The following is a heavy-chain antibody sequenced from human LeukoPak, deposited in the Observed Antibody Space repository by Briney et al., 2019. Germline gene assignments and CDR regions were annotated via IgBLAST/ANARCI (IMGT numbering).Heavy chain of an antibody. CDR3: ARSGSAWFDP. CDR1: GDSVSSDSAA. V-gene: IGHV6-1*01. CDR2: TCYRSTWFN. D-gene: IGHD3-10*01. J-gene: IGHJ5*02. Sequence: SQTLSLTCDISGDSVSSDSAAWNWIRQSPSRGLEWLGRTCYRSTWFNDYAVSVKSRITINPDTSKNQFSLQLSSVTPEDTAVYFCARSGSAWFDPWGQGTLVTVSS.